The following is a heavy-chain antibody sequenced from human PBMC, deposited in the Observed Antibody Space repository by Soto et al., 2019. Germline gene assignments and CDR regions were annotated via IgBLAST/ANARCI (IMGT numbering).Heavy chain of an antibody. V-gene: IGHV1-69*05. Sequence: GASVKVSCKASGGTFSSYAISWVRQAPGQGLEWMGGIIPIFGTANYAQKFQGRVTMTRDTSTSTVYMELSSLRSEDTAVYYCARSKDDSSGYPALDAFDIWGQGTMVTVSS. D-gene: IGHD3-22*01. CDR3: ARSKDDSSGYPALDAFDI. CDR1: GGTFSSYA. CDR2: IIPIFGTA. J-gene: IGHJ3*02.